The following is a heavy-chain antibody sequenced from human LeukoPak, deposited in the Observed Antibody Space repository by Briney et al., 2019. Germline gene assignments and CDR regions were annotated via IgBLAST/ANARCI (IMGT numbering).Heavy chain of an antibody. CDR1: GFTFGDYA. V-gene: IGHV3-49*04. Sequence: GGSLRLCCTASGFTFGDYAMSWVRQAAGKGLEWVGFIRSKAYGGTTEYAASVKGRFTISRDDSKSIAYLQMNSLKTEDTAVYYCTRAPSRYYYGSGSYYSFDYWGQGTLVTVSS. CDR2: IRSKAYGGTT. CDR3: TRAPSRYYYGSGSYYSFDY. J-gene: IGHJ4*02. D-gene: IGHD3-10*01.